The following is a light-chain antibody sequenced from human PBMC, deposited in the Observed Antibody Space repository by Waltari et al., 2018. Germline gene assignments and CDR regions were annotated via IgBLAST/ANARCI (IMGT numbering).Light chain of an antibody. Sequence: QSVLTQPPSVSGTPGQGVTISCSGSSSNIGSNYVHWYQHLPGTAPQLLIYRNNKRPSCVPDLFAGSKCGTSASRAISGLRSEEEADYYCAAWDDSLGGWVFGGGPKLTVL. J-gene: IGLJ3*02. CDR1: SSNIGSNY. CDR2: RNN. V-gene: IGLV1-47*01. CDR3: AAWDDSLGGWV.